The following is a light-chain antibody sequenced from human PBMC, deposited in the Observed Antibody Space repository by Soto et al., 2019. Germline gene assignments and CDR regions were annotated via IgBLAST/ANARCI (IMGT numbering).Light chain of an antibody. Sequence: EILLAQSPGTLSLSPRERATLSCRASQSVSNNYLAWYQQKPGQAPRLLIYGASNRATGIPDRFSGSGSGTDFTLTISRLEPEDFAVYYCQQYGSSGTFGQGTKVDIK. CDR2: GAS. CDR3: QQYGSSGT. J-gene: IGKJ1*01. CDR1: QSVSNNY. V-gene: IGKV3-20*01.